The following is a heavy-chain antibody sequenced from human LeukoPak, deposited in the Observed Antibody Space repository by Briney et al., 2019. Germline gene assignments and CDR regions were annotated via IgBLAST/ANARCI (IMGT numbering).Heavy chain of an antibody. D-gene: IGHD1-1*01. J-gene: IGHJ6*03. CDR2: ISAYNGNT. Sequence: ASVKVSCTASGYTFTSYGISWVRQAPGQGLEWMGWISAYNGNTNYAQKLQGRVTMTTDTSTSTAYMELRSLRSDDTAVYYCARGVWRRYNWNDSYYYYMDVWGKGTTVTISS. CDR1: GYTFTSYG. CDR3: ARGVWRRYNWNDSYYYYMDV. V-gene: IGHV1-18*01.